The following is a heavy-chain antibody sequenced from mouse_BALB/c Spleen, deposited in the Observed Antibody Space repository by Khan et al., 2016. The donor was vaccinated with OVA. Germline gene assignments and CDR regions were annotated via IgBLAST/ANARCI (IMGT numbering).Heavy chain of an antibody. D-gene: IGHD2-3*01. J-gene: IGHJ2*01. V-gene: IGHV1S137*01. CDR3: ARTAYDGYYDY. CDR1: GYTFTDYA. Sequence: QVQLQQPGPELVRPGVSVKISCKGSGYTFTDYAMYWVKQSHAKSLEWIGLISTYSGSTNYNQKFKGKVTMTVDKSSSAAYMELARLTSEDSAIYYCARTAYDGYYDYWGQGTTLIVSS. CDR2: ISTYSGST.